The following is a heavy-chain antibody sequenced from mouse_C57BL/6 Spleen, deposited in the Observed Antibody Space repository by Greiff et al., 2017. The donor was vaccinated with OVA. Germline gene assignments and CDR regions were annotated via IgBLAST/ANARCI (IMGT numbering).Heavy chain of an antibody. J-gene: IGHJ4*01. Sequence: QVQLQQPGAELVKPGASVKLSCKASGYTFTSYWMQWVKQRPGQGLEWIGEIDPSDSYTNYNQKFKGKATLTVDTSSSTAYMQLSSLTSEDSAVDYCARNFFDGPGDAMDYWGQGTSVTVSS. CDR2: IDPSDSYT. CDR1: GYTFTSYW. V-gene: IGHV1-50*01. D-gene: IGHD2-3*01. CDR3: ARNFFDGPGDAMDY.